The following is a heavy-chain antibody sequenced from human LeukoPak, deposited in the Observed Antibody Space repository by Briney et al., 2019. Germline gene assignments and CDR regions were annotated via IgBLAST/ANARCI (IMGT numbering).Heavy chain of an antibody. CDR1: GFTFSSYG. CDR2: ISSNGGST. CDR3: VKDSGGLPIYGMDV. D-gene: IGHD5-12*01. V-gene: IGHV3-64D*09. Sequence: PGESLRLSCSASGFTFSSYGMHWVRQAPGKGLDYVSGISSNGGSTYYADSVEGRFTISRDNSKNTLHLQMSSLRPEDTAVYYCVKDSGGLPIYGMDVWGQGTTVTVSS. J-gene: IGHJ6*02.